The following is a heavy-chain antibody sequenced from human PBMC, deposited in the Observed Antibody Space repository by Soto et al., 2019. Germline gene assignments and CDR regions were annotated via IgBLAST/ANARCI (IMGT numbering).Heavy chain of an antibody. CDR1: GYSFTSYW. CDR3: ARSRTYGGNSFDY. J-gene: IGHJ4*02. Sequence: GESLKISCKTSGYSFTSYWIGWVRQVPGKGLEWMGIIYPGDSNTRYSPSFQGQVTISADKSITTAYLQWSSLKASDTAIYYCARSRTYGGNSFDYWGQGALVTVS. D-gene: IGHD2-15*01. CDR2: IYPGDSNT. V-gene: IGHV5-51*01.